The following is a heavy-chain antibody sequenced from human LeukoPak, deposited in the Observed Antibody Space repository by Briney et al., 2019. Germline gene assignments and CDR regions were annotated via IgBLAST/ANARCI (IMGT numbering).Heavy chain of an antibody. CDR2: ITGSGSRT. J-gene: IGHJ6*02. D-gene: IGHD1-26*01. V-gene: IGHV3-23*01. CDR1: GFNFSTYA. Sequence: GGSLRLPCAASGFNFSTYAITWVRQAPGKGLEWVAGITGSGSRTHYADSVKGRFIISRDNSKNTLYLQMSSLRAEDMAIYYCAKEVGATSSYYTMDVWGQGTTVTVSS. CDR3: AKEVGATSSYYTMDV.